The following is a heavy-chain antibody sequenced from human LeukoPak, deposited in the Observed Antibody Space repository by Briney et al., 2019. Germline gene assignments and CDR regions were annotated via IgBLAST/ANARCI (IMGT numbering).Heavy chain of an antibody. V-gene: IGHV4-39*07. J-gene: IGHJ2*01. CDR1: GGSISSSSYY. CDR2: IYYSGST. CDR3: ARDPLRWYFDL. Sequence: SETLSLTCTVSGGSISSSSYYWGWIRQPPGKGLEWIGSIYYSGSTYHNPSLKSRVTISVDTSKNQFSLKLSSVTAADTAVYYCARDPLRWYFDLWGRGTLVTVSS.